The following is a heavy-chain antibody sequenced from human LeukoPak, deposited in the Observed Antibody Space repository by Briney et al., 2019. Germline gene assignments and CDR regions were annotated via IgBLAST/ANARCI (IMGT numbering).Heavy chain of an antibody. V-gene: IGHV4-39*01. Sequence: SETLSLTCTVSGGSISSNSYYWGWIRQPPGKGLEWVGSLYYSGNTYYNPSLKSRVTISVDTSKNQFSLKLSSVTAADTAVYYCARHKKGYQLRYTHSDHYFDYWGQGTLVTVSS. CDR3: ARHKKGYQLRYTHSDHYFDY. D-gene: IGHD2-2*02. CDR1: GGSISSNSYY. J-gene: IGHJ4*02. CDR2: LYYSGNT.